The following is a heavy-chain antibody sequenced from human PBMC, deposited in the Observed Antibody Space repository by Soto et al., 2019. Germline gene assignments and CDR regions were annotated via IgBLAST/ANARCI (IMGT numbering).Heavy chain of an antibody. CDR2: IYPGDSDT. V-gene: IGHV5-51*01. CDR3: ARHGVYYDSSGTDYYYYGREV. CDR1: GYSFTSYW. D-gene: IGHD3-22*01. Sequence: GESLKISCKGSGYSFTSYWIGWVRQMPGKGLEWMGIIYPGDSDTRYSPSFQGQVTISADKSISTAYLQWSSLKASDTAMYYCARHGVYYDSSGTDYYYYGREVWGQGTTVTVSS. J-gene: IGHJ6*02.